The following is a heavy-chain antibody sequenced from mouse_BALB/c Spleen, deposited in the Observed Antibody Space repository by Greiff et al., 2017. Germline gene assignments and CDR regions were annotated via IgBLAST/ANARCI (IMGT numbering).Heavy chain of an antibody. CDR2: IDPANGNT. V-gene: IGHV14-3*02. CDR3: AHYGNYFDY. CDR1: GFNIKDTY. Sequence: EVQVVESGAELVKPGASVKLSCTASGFNIKDTYMHWVKQRPEQGLEWIGRIDPANGNTKYDPKFQGKATITADTSSNTAYLQLSSLTSEDTAVYYCAHYGNYFDYWGQGTTLTVSS. D-gene: IGHD2-1*01. J-gene: IGHJ2*01.